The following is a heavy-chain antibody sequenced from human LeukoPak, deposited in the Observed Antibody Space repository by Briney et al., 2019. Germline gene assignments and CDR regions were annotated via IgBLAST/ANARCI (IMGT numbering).Heavy chain of an antibody. CDR3: ASDYYDSGSYGWFDP. CDR1: GFTFSDYY. CDR2: ISSSTGYT. J-gene: IGHJ5*02. V-gene: IGHV3-11*05. D-gene: IGHD3-10*01. Sequence: GGSLRLSSAASGFTFSDYYISCIRQAPGKGLEWISHISSSTGYTKYADSVKGRFTISRDNAKNSLYLEMNSLRAEDTALYYCASDYYDSGSYGWFDPWGHGTLVTVSS.